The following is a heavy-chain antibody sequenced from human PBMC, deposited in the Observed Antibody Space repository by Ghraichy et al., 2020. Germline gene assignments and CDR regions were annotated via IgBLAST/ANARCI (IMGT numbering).Heavy chain of an antibody. D-gene: IGHD3-9*01. J-gene: IGHJ6*04. Sequence: GGSLRLSCVASGFIFGNYGIHWARQAPGKWLEWVALISYDGNKNDYGDSVKGRFTISRDNSENTVYLQMNSLTTEDTAVYYCARDRGGYDALTGYYYHYYGMDVWGKGTTVTVSS. CDR1: GFIFGNYG. V-gene: IGHV3-30*03. CDR3: ARDRGGYDALTGYYYHYYGMDV. CDR2: ISYDGNKN.